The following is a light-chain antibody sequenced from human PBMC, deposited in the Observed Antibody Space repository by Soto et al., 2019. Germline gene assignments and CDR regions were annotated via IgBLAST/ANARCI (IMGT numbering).Light chain of an antibody. CDR3: QQPSTYPGT. Sequence: ASQSISVWLAWYQQKPGRAPKLLIYDASTLQRGVPSRFSGCGSGTEFTLTIRTLQPDDFATYYCQQPSTYPGTFGVGTKVDIK. CDR1: QSISVW. V-gene: IGKV1-5*01. CDR2: DAS. J-gene: IGKJ4*01.